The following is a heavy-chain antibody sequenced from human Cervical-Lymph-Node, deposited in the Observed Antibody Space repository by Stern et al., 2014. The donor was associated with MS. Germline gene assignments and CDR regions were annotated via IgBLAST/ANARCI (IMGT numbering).Heavy chain of an antibody. J-gene: IGHJ4*02. CDR2: ISYDGSNK. D-gene: IGHD3-3*01. CDR1: GFTFSSYA. Sequence: VHLVESGGGVVQPGRSLRLSCAAPGFTFSSYAMHWVRQAPGKGLEWVAVISYDGSNKYYADSVKGRFTISRDNSKNTLYLQMNSLRAEDTAVYYCARDLLTYYDFWSGQNPFDYWGQGTLVTVSS. V-gene: IGHV3-30-3*01. CDR3: ARDLLTYYDFWSGQNPFDY.